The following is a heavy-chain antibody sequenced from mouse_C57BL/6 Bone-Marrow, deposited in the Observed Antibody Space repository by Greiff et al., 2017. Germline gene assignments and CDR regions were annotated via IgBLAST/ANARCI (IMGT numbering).Heavy chain of an antibody. D-gene: IGHD2-3*01. J-gene: IGHJ3*01. CDR3: ARTPVYDGYYGFAY. CDR1: DSEVFPIAY. CDR2: ILPSIGRT. V-gene: IGHV15-2*01. Sequence: QVQLKQSGSELRSPGSSVKLSCKDFDSEVFPIAYMSWVRQQPGHGFEWIGGILPSIGRTIYGEKFEDKATLDADTLSNTAYLEINSLTSEDSATYYCARTPVYDGYYGFAYWGQGTLVTVSA.